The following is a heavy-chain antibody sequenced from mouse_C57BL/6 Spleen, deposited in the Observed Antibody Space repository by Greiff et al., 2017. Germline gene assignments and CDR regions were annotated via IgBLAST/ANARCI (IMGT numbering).Heavy chain of an antibody. CDR2: INYDGSST. D-gene: IGHD4-1*02. CDR1: GFTFSDYY. CDR3: ARDSTGRFAY. V-gene: IGHV5-16*01. Sequence: EVKRVESEGGLVQPGSSMKLSCTASGFTFSDYYMAWVRQVPEKGLEWVANINYDGSSTYYLDSLKSRFIISRDNAKNILYLQMSSLKSEDTATYYCARDSTGRFAYWGQGTLVTVSA. J-gene: IGHJ3*01.